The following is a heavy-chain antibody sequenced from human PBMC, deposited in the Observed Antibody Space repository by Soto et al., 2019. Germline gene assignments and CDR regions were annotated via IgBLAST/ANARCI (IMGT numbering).Heavy chain of an antibody. Sequence: LSRAASRFTFSSYSMNWVRQAPGTGPEWVSSISSSSSYIYYADSGKGRFTISRDNAKNSLYLQMNSLRAEDTAVYYCARDSDNYYDSSGYYPRYYYYGMDVWGQGTTVTVS. J-gene: IGHJ6*02. CDR3: ARDSDNYYDSSGYYPRYYYYGMDV. D-gene: IGHD3-22*01. V-gene: IGHV3-21*01. CDR2: ISSSSSYI. CDR1: RFTFSSYS.